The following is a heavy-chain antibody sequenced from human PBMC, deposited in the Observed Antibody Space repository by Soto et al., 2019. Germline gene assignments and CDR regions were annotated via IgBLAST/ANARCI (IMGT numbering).Heavy chain of an antibody. CDR2: IYYSGST. Sequence: SETLSLTCTVSGGSISSYYWSWIRQPPGKGLEWIGYIYYSGSTNYNPSLKSRVTISVDTSKNQFSLKLSSVTAADTAVYYCAVAGRVAGTYYFDYWGQGTLVTVSS. D-gene: IGHD6-19*01. CDR1: GGSISSYY. V-gene: IGHV4-59*01. J-gene: IGHJ4*02. CDR3: AVAGRVAGTYYFDY.